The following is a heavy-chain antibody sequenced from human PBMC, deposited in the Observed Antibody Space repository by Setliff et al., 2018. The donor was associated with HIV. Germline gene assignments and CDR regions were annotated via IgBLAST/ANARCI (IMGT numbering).Heavy chain of an antibody. J-gene: IGHJ5*02. CDR2: INTGKGNT. D-gene: IGHD1-26*01. V-gene: IGHV1-3*04. Sequence: ASVKVSCKASGYTFTSYAMHWVRQAPGQRLEWMGWINTGKGNTKYSQNFQCRVTITRDTPASTAYMELSSLRSEGTAVYYCAREPFYSGSYPGYNWFDPWGQGTLVTVSS. CDR3: AREPFYSGSYPGYNWFDP. CDR1: GYTFTSYA.